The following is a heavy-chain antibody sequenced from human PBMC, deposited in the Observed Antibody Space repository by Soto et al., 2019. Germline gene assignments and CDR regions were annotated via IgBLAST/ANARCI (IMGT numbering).Heavy chain of an antibody. V-gene: IGHV3-74*01. D-gene: IGHD2-15*01. J-gene: IGHJ3*02. CDR3: AREFCSGGVCSRAFDI. Sequence: EVQLVESGGGLVQPGGSLRLSCAASGFTFSTSWMHWVRQVPGKGLEWVSRISGDGSSTRYADSVTGRFTVSRDNARNTLYLQMNSLSVEDTAVYHCAREFCSGGVCSRAFDIWGQGTMVTVSS. CDR1: GFTFSTSW. CDR2: ISGDGSST.